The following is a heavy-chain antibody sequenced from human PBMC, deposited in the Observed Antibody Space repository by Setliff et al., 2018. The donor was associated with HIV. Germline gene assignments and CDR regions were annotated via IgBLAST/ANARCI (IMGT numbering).Heavy chain of an antibody. CDR1: GGSISSYY. CDR3: VRHTLTTRWLDS. J-gene: IGHJ5*01. Sequence: PSETLSLTCTVSGGSISSYYWSWIRQPPGKGLEWIGEINHSGSTNYNPSLKSRVTISVDTSKNQFSLKLSSVTAADTAVYYCVRHTLTTRWLDSWGQGILVTVSS. D-gene: IGHD4-17*01. V-gene: IGHV4-34*01. CDR2: INHSGST.